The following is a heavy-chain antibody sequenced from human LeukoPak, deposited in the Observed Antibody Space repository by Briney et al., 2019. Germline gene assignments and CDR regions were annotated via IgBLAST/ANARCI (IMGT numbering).Heavy chain of an antibody. CDR1: GLTFSSYA. D-gene: IGHD2-21*02. CDR2: ISGSGGST. CDR3: ANLYCGGDQCQLDWFDP. Sequence: GGSLRLSCAASGLTFSSYAMSWVRQAPGKGLEWVSAISGSGGSTYYADSVKGRFTISRDNSKNTLYLQMNSLRAEDTAVYYCANLYCGGDQCQLDWFDPWGQGTLVTVFS. V-gene: IGHV3-23*01. J-gene: IGHJ5*02.